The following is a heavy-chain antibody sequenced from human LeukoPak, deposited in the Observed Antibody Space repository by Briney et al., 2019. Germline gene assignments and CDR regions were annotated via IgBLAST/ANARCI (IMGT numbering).Heavy chain of an antibody. D-gene: IGHD6-13*01. CDR3: AREYSGFDY. J-gene: IGHJ4*02. V-gene: IGHV4-61*01. CDR2: IYYYGST. Sequence: PSETLSLTCTVSGDPISGYSNYKWSWIRQPPGKGLEWIGYIYYYGSTNYNPSLKSRVTISVDTSNNQFSLKLSSVTAADTAVYYCAREYSGFDYWGQGTLVTVSS. CDR1: GDPISGYSNYK.